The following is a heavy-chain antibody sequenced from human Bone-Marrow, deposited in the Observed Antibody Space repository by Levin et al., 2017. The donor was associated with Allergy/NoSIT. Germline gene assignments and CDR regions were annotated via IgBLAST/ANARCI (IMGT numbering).Heavy chain of an antibody. V-gene: IGHV5-10-1*01. CDR3: ARLCYNSGWYLDY. D-gene: IGHD6-19*01. CDR1: GYSFPGYW. Sequence: GESLKISCKGSGYSFPGYWISWVRQMPGKGLEWMGRIDPSDSETNYSPSFQGHVAISVDKSISTAYLPWSSLKASDTAMYYCARLCYNSGWYLDYWGQGTLVTVSS. J-gene: IGHJ4*02. CDR2: IDPSDSET.